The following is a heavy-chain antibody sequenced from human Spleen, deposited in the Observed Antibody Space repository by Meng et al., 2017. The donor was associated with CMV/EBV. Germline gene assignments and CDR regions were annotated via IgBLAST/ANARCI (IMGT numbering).Heavy chain of an antibody. CDR1: GYTFTGYY. Sequence: ASVKVSCKASGYTFTGYYMHWVRQAPGQGLEWVGWINPNSGGTNSAQKFQGRVTMTRDTSISTAYMDLSRLTSDDTAVYYCTRGGAYCGGDCYIDYWGQGTLVTVSS. J-gene: IGHJ4*02. CDR2: INPNSGGT. V-gene: IGHV1-2*02. CDR3: TRGGAYCGGDCYIDY. D-gene: IGHD2-21*01.